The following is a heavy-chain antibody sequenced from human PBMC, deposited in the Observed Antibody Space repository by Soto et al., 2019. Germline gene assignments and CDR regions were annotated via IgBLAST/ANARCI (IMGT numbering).Heavy chain of an antibody. J-gene: IGHJ6*02. Sequence: PSETLSLTCGVSGYSISSGYFCVCIRQPPGKGLEWMGSIYYTGSTYYNPSLLTRITISVDTSKNQFSLKLSSVTAADTALYYCAREYYDFWSGEYHNGMDVWGPGTTVTVSS. CDR2: IYYTGST. D-gene: IGHD3-3*01. CDR1: GYSISSGYF. V-gene: IGHV4-38-2*02. CDR3: AREYYDFWSGEYHNGMDV.